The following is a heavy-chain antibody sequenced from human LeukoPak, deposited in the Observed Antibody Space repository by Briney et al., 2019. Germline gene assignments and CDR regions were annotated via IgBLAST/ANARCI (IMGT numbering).Heavy chain of an antibody. Sequence: SETLSLTCTVSGGSISSSSYYWGWIRQPPGKGLEWIGSIYYSGSTNYNPSLKSRVTISLDTSKNQFSLKLSSVTAADTAVYYCARDTGAVNFDYWGQGTLVTVSS. CDR2: IYYSGST. V-gene: IGHV4-39*07. CDR3: ARDTGAVNFDY. CDR1: GGSISSSSYY. D-gene: IGHD4-11*01. J-gene: IGHJ4*02.